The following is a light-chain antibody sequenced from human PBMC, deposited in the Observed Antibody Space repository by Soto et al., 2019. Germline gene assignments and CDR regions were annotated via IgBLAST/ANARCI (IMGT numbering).Light chain of an antibody. CDR2: DAS. J-gene: IGKJ1*01. CDR1: QSISTK. CDR3: QQRSNWT. Sequence: EIVITQSPATLSVSPGERATLSCRASQSISTKLAWYQQKPGQAPRLLIYDASNRATGIPARFSGSGSGTDFTLTISSLEPEDFAVYYCQQRSNWTFGQGTKVDIK. V-gene: IGKV3-11*01.